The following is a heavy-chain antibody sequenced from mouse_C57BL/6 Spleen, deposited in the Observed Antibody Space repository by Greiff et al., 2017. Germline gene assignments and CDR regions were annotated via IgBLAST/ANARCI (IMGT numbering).Heavy chain of an antibody. V-gene: IGHV1-69*01. Sequence: QVQLQQPGAELVMPGASVKLSCKASGYTFTSYWMHWVKQRPGQGLEWIGEIDPSDSYTNYNQKFKGKSTLTVDKSSSTAYMQLSSLTSEDSAVYYCARYGSSYVEYFDYWGQGTTLTVAS. CDR3: ARYGSSYVEYFDY. CDR2: IDPSDSYT. CDR1: GYTFTSYW. D-gene: IGHD1-1*01. J-gene: IGHJ2*01.